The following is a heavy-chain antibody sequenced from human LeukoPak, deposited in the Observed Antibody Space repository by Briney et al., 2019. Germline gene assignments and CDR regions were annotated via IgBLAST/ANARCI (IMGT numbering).Heavy chain of an antibody. D-gene: IGHD4-23*01. CDR3: ARATRWVSFDY. CDR1: GGSISSYY. Sequence: PWESLPLTCTVSGGSISSYYWSWIRQPAGKGLEWIGRIYSSGSTNYNPSLKSRVTISVDKSTNQFSLKLSSVTAADTAVYYCARATRWVSFDYWGQGNLAIVTA. V-gene: IGHV4-4*07. CDR2: IYSSGST. J-gene: IGHJ4*02.